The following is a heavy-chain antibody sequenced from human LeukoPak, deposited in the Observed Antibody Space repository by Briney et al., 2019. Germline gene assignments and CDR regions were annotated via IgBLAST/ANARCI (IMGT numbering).Heavy chain of an antibody. D-gene: IGHD1-26*01. CDR1: GFSFSSHW. CDR2: ISGDGRST. Sequence: PGGSLRLSCATSGFSFSSHWMHWVRQAPGKGLVWVSRISGDGRSTTYADSVKGRFTISRDNGDNIVYLQLNSLRVDDTAMYYCSRGDRGSYFSRMGRETPVRDFDFWGQGTLVTVSS. V-gene: IGHV3-74*01. CDR3: SRGDRGSYFSRMGRETPVRDFDF. J-gene: IGHJ4*02.